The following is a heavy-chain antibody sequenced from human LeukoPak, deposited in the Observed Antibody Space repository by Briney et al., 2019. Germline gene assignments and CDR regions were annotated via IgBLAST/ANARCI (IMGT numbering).Heavy chain of an antibody. CDR3: ARCRAAAKKESDY. Sequence: PGESLKISCKGSGYSFTSYWIGWVRPMPGNGLEWMGIIFPGDSDTRYSPSFQGQVTISADKSISTAYVQWSSLKASDTAMYYCARCRAAAKKESDYWGQGTLVTVSS. J-gene: IGHJ4*02. CDR2: IFPGDSDT. CDR1: GYSFTSYW. V-gene: IGHV5-51*01. D-gene: IGHD6-13*01.